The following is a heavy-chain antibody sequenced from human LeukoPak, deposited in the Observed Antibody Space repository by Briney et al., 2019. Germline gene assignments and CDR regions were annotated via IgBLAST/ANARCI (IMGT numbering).Heavy chain of an antibody. Sequence: GGSLRLSCAASGFTFGSYAMSWVRQAPGKGLEWVSTISGSGVSTYFADSVKGRFTISRDNSKNTLYLQMNSLRPEDTALYYCSKDFYPLGNYVISSDSWGQGTLVTVSS. CDR2: ISGSGVST. CDR3: SKDFYPLGNYVISSDS. J-gene: IGHJ4*02. V-gene: IGHV3-23*01. CDR1: GFTFGSYA. D-gene: IGHD1-7*01.